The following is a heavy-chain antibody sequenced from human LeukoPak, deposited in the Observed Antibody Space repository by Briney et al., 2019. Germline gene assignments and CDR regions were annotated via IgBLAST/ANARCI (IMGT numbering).Heavy chain of an antibody. CDR1: GFTFDDYA. CDR2: ISWNSGSI. J-gene: IGHJ6*02. Sequence: GGSLRLSCAASGFTFDDYAMHWVRQAPGKGLEWVSGISWNSGSIGYADSVKGRFTISRDNAKNSLYLQMNSLRAEDAAVYYCAREGGYQYYYAMDVWGQGTTVTVSS. V-gene: IGHV3-9*01. CDR3: AREGGYQYYYAMDV. D-gene: IGHD3-16*01.